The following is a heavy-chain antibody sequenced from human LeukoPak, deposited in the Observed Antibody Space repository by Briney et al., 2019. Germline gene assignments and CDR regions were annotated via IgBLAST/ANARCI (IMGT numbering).Heavy chain of an antibody. CDR2: INHSGST. J-gene: IGHJ4*02. D-gene: IGHD3-22*01. V-gene: IGHV4-39*07. Sequence: SETLSLTCTVSGGSISSSSYYWGWIRQPPGKGLEWIGEINHSGSTNYNPSLKSRVTISVDTSKNQFSLKLSSVTAADTAVYYCARATTPYDSSGYYFDYWGQGTLVTVSS. CDR1: GGSISSSSYY. CDR3: ARATTPYDSSGYYFDY.